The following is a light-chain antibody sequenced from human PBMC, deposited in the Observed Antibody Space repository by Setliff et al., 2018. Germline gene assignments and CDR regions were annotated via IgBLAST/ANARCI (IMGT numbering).Light chain of an antibody. CDR2: RNN. V-gene: IGLV1-47*01. Sequence: QSALAHPPSASRTPGQRVPISCSGSSSNIGSNYVYWYQQLPGTAPKLLIYRNNQRPSGVPDRFSGSKSGTSASLAISGLRSEDDADYYCAAWVDSLSGHEVVGTGTKVTVL. CDR3: AAWVDSLSGHEV. J-gene: IGLJ1*01. CDR1: SSNIGSNY.